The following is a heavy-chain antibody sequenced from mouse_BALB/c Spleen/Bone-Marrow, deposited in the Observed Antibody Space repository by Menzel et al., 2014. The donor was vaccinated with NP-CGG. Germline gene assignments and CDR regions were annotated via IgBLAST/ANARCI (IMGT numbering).Heavy chain of an antibody. CDR1: GYTFTDYV. V-gene: IGHV1-77*01. CDR2: IYPGSGST. Sequence: QVQLKQSGPELVKPGASVKMSCKASGYTFTDYVISWVKQGTGQGLEWIGEIYPGSGSTYYNEKFKGKATLTADKSSNTAYMQLSSLTSEDSAVYFCARDYYGSSGAMDYWGQGTSVTVSS. CDR3: ARDYYGSSGAMDY. D-gene: IGHD1-1*01. J-gene: IGHJ4*01.